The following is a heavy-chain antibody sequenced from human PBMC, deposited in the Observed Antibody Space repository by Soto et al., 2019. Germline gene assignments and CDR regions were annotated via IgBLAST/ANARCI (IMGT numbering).Heavy chain of an antibody. V-gene: IGHV4-30-4*01. J-gene: IGHJ4*02. CDR3: ARSGYSYGGGFDY. CDR2: IYYSGST. D-gene: IGHD5-18*01. Sequence: SETLSLPCTVSGGSISSGDYYWSWIRQPPGKGLEWIGYIYYSGSTSSNPSLKSRVTISVDTSKNHFSQKLSSVPAADTAVYYCARSGYSYGGGFDYWGQGTLVTVSS. CDR1: GGSISSGDYY.